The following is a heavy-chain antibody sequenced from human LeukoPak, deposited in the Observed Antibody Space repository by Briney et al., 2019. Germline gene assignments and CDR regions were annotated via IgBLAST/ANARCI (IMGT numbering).Heavy chain of an antibody. Sequence: GGSLRLSCAASGFTFDDYGVSWVRQAPGKGLEWVSGINWNGGSTGYADSVKGRFTISRDNAKNSLYLQMNSLRAEDTALYYCAREGAYVYYDFWSGYKDYWGQGTLVTVSS. V-gene: IGHV3-20*04. CDR1: GFTFDDYG. D-gene: IGHD3-3*01. CDR2: INWNGGST. J-gene: IGHJ4*02. CDR3: AREGAYVYYDFWSGYKDY.